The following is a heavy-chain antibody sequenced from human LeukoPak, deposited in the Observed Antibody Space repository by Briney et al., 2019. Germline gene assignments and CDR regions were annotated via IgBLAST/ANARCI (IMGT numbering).Heavy chain of an antibody. CDR2: IGGSGTKT. CDR3: AKTNYYDTTDDKPYTIHFDY. J-gene: IGHJ4*02. V-gene: IGHV3-23*01. D-gene: IGHD3-22*01. Sequence: GGSLRLSCAASGFTFTKYAMSWVRQAAGKGLEWVSAIGGSGTKTFYAESVKGRFTISRDNSNNILFLQMDSLRAEDTAMYYCAKTNYYDTTDDKPYTIHFDYWGQGALVTVSS. CDR1: GFTFTKYA.